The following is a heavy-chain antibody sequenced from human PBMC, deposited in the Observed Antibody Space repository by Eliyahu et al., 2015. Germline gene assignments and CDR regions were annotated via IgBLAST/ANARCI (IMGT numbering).Heavy chain of an antibody. Sequence: EVQLVESGGRVVRPGESLRLSCAASGFXFDDYNMNWXRLTPGKGLEWVSGINWXGTKTLYADSVRGRFTISRDNDKNSLYLQLTSLRADDSALYFCARGKWELLYWGPGTPVTVSS. CDR3: ARGKWELLY. V-gene: IGHV3-20*04. CDR2: INWXGTKT. CDR1: GFXFDDYN. D-gene: IGHD1-26*01. J-gene: IGHJ4*02.